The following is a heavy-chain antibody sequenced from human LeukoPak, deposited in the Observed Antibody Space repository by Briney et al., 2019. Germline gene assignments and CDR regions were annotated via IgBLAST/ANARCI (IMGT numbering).Heavy chain of an antibody. D-gene: IGHD3-9*01. CDR1: GGSISSSNW. CDR2: IYHSWST. J-gene: IGHJ6*03. V-gene: IGHV4-4*02. Sequence: PSGTLSLTCAVSGGSISSSNWWSWVRQPPGKGLEWIGEIYHSWSTNYNPSLKSRVTISVDESKNQFSLKLSSVTAADTAVYYCAREVLLRYFDWLSLNYYYYYYTDVWGKGTTVTVSS. CDR3: AREVLLRYFDWLSLNYYYYYYTDV.